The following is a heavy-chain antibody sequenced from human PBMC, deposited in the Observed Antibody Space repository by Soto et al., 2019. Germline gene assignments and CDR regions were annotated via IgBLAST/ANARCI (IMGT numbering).Heavy chain of an antibody. CDR3: VRSSIEPRVFMYPFDS. D-gene: IGHD6-6*01. J-gene: IGHJ4*02. CDR1: GYTFTSYA. Sequence: GASVKVSCKASGYTFTSYAMHWVRQAPGQRLEWMGWINAGNGNTKYSQKFQGRVTITRDTSASTAYMELSSLRSEDTAVYYCVRSSIEPRVFMYPFDSWGQGTLVTVSS. CDR2: INAGNGNT. V-gene: IGHV1-3*01.